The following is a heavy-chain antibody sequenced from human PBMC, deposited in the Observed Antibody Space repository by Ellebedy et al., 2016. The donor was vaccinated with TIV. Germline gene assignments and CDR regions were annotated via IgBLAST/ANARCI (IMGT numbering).Heavy chain of an antibody. CDR3: ARVTAEYFHL. J-gene: IGHJ1*01. Sequence: MPSETLSLTCTVPGGSINTFYWSWIWKAPGKALEWLGLIFHSGGTKYNPSFSSRISISVDTSRTQLSLTLTSVTPADAARYYCARVTAEYFHLWGQGTPVNVSS. CDR2: IFHSGGT. CDR1: GGSINTFY. V-gene: IGHV4-59*01.